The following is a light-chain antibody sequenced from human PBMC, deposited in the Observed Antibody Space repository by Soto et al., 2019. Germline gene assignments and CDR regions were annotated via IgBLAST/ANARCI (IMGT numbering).Light chain of an antibody. Sequence: IQLTQSPSSLSASVGDRVTITCRASQGISSYLAWYQQKPGKAPDVLIYGASTLQSGVPSRFSGSGYGTDFTLTIDSLQPEDFTTYYCQQLINYPYTFGQGTTLEVK. V-gene: IGKV1-9*01. CDR2: GAS. J-gene: IGKJ2*01. CDR1: QGISSY. CDR3: QQLINYPYT.